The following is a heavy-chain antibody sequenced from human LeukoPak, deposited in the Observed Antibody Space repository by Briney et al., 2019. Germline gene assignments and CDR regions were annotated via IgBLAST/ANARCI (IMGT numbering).Heavy chain of an antibody. CDR2: IYSGGST. Sequence: GGSLRLSCAASGFTFINYAMNWVRQAPGKGLEWVSVIYSGGSTYYADSVKGRFTISRHNSKNTLYLQMNSLRAEDTAVYYCARESYGSGSYRNDYWGQGTLVTVSS. CDR1: GFTFINYA. CDR3: ARESYGSGSYRNDY. V-gene: IGHV3-53*04. J-gene: IGHJ4*02. D-gene: IGHD3-10*01.